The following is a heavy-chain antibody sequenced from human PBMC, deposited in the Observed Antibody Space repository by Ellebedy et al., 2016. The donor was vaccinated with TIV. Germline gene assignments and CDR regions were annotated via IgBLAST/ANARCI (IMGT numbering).Heavy chain of an antibody. CDR2: IIPIFGTA. Sequence: AASVKVSCKASGGTFSSYAISWVRQAPGQGLEWMGGIIPIFGTANYAQKFQGRVTITADESTSTAYMELSSLRSEDTAVYYCARAGVTVAGGAEFDPWGQGTLVTVSS. D-gene: IGHD6-19*01. CDR3: ARAGVTVAGGAEFDP. J-gene: IGHJ5*02. CDR1: GGTFSSYA. V-gene: IGHV1-69*13.